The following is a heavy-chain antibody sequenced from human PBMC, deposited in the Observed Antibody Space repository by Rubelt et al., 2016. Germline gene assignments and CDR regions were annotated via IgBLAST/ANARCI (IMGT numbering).Heavy chain of an antibody. J-gene: IGHJ4*02. CDR1: GGTFSSYA. CDR3: ARDDCSSTSCSPQG. Sequence: QVQLVQSGAEVKKPGSSVKVSCKASGGTFSSYAISWVRQAPGKGLGWMGRIIPILGIANYAHKFQGRVTITADKSTSTAYMELSSLRSEDTAVYYCARDDCSSTSCSPQGWGQGTLVTVSS. CDR2: IIPILGIA. V-gene: IGHV1-69*04. D-gene: IGHD2-2*01.